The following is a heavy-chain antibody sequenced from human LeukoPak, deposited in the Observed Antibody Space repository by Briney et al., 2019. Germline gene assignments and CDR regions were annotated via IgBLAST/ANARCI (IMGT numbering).Heavy chain of an antibody. J-gene: IGHJ6*02. V-gene: IGHV3-48*03. CDR3: ASPDRGPYSMDV. D-gene: IGHD3-10*01. CDR2: VSSGGTIK. Sequence: GGSLRLSCVASGFSFRTNEMNWVRQAPGKGPEWVSFVSSGGTIKYYADSVKGRFTISRDNAKKSLYLQMNSLRGEDTAVYYCASPDRGPYSMDVWGPGTTVTVSS. CDR1: GFSFRTNE.